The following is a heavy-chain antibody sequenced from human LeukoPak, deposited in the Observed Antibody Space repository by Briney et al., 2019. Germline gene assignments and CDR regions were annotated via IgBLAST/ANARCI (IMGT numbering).Heavy chain of an antibody. J-gene: IGHJ4*02. Sequence: SETLSLTCTVSGGSISSSSYYWGWIRQPPGKGLEWIGSIYYSGSTNYNPSLKSRVTISVDTSKNQFSLKLSSVTAADTAVYYCARRNYYDSSGYYYFDYWGQGTLVTVSS. CDR3: ARRNYYDSSGYYYFDY. V-gene: IGHV4-39*07. CDR1: GGSISSSSYY. D-gene: IGHD3-22*01. CDR2: IYYSGST.